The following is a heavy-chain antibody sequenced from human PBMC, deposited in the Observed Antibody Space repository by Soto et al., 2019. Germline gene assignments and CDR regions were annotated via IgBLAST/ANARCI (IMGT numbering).Heavy chain of an antibody. J-gene: IGHJ4*02. V-gene: IGHV4-59*01. Sequence: PSETLSLTCTVSGDSISTNQWGWIRQPPGKGLEWIGYISKRGSANHNPSLKSRVTMSIDMARNQFSLKLSSVTTADTAGYYCARDQMGSLDYWGQGSLVTVSS. CDR1: GDSISTNQ. D-gene: IGHD3-10*01. CDR3: ARDQMGSLDY. CDR2: ISKRGSA.